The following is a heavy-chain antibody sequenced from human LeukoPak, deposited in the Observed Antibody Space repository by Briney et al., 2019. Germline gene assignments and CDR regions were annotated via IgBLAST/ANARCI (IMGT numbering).Heavy chain of an antibody. D-gene: IGHD2-2*01. Sequence: GGSLRLSCAASGFTFSSYWMHWVRQAPGKGLEWVSVIYSGGSTYYADSVKGRFTISRDNSKNTLYLQMNSLRAEDTAVYYCARESPIVVVPAATGYGMDVWGQGTTVTVSS. CDR3: ARESPIVVVPAATGYGMDV. CDR2: IYSGGST. V-gene: IGHV3-66*01. J-gene: IGHJ6*02. CDR1: GFTFSSYW.